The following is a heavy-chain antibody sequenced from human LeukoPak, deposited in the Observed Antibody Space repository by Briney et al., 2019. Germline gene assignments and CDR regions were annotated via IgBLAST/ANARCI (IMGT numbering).Heavy chain of an antibody. D-gene: IGHD3-9*01. CDR2: IYYRGTT. V-gene: IGHV4-31*03. Sequence: PSETLSLTCTVSGGSISSGDYYWSWIRQHPGKIPGWKGYIYYRGTTYYNPSLRSRIIMSVDTSKNQFSLKVSSVTAADTAVYYCARMTGYYLDSWGQGTVVTVSS. J-gene: IGHJ4*02. CDR1: GGSISSGDYY. CDR3: ARMTGYYLDS.